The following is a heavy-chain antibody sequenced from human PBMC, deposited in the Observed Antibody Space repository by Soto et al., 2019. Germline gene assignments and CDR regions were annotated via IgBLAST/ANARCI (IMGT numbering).Heavy chain of an antibody. J-gene: IGHJ6*02. CDR3: AKSQGSSTSLEIYYYYYYGMDV. CDR2: IIPISGTA. Sequence: QVQLVQSGAEVKKPGSSVKVSCKASGGTFSSYAISWVRQAPGQGLEWMGGIIPISGTANYAQKFQGRGTITADESTGTAYKELSSLRSEDTAVYSCAKSQGSSTSLEIYYYYYYGMDVWGQGTTVTVSS. V-gene: IGHV1-69*01. D-gene: IGHD2-2*01. CDR1: GGTFSSYA.